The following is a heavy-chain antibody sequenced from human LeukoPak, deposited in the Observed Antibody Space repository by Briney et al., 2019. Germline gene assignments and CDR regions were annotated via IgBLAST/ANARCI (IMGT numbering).Heavy chain of an antibody. V-gene: IGHV4-59*01. D-gene: IGHD3-22*01. J-gene: IGHJ4*02. CDR1: GGSISSYY. CDR3: ARVQYYYDSSGYLLPGYFDY. CDR2: IYYSGST. Sequence: SETLSLTCTVSGGSISSYYWSWIRQPPGKGLEWIGYIYYSGSTNYNPSHKSRVTISVDTSKNRFSLKLSSVTAADTAVYYCARVQYYYDSSGYLLPGYFDYWGQGTLVTVSS.